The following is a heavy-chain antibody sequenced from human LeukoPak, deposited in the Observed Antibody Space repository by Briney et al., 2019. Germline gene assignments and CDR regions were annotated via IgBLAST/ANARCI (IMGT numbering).Heavy chain of an antibody. Sequence: GGSLRLSCAASGFTFSSYSMNWVRQAPGKGLEWVSSISSSSSYIYYADSVKGRSTISRDNAKNSLYLQMNSLRAEDTAVYYCARDRGPYCSGGSCLRSFDYWGQGTLVTVSS. J-gene: IGHJ4*02. CDR3: ARDRGPYCSGGSCLRSFDY. D-gene: IGHD2-15*01. CDR2: ISSSSSYI. CDR1: GFTFSSYS. V-gene: IGHV3-21*01.